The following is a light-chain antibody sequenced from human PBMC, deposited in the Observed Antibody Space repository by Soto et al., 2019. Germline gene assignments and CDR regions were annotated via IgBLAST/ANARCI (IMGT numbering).Light chain of an antibody. Sequence: QSVLTQPASVSGSPGQSITISCTGTSSDVVNDLLVSWYQQQPGKAPKLMIYEGTKRPAGVSDRFSGSKSGTSASLAISGLRSEDEADYYCASWDGSLSGHVFGTGTKLTVL. CDR2: EGT. J-gene: IGLJ1*01. CDR3: ASWDGSLSGHV. V-gene: IGLV2-14*02. CDR1: SSDVVNDLL.